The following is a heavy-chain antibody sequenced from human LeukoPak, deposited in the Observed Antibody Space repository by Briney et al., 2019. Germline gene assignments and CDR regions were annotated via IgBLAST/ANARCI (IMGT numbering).Heavy chain of an antibody. V-gene: IGHV1-18*01. CDR1: GYTFTSYG. J-gene: IGHJ5*02. CDR3: ARDSGQNWFDP. CDR2: ISAYNDNT. Sequence: GASVKVSCKASGYTFTSYGISWVRQAPGQGLEWMGWISAYNDNTNYAQKLQGRVTMTTDTSTTTAYMELRSLRSDDTAVYYYARDSGQNWFDPWGQGTLVTVSS. D-gene: IGHD1-14*01.